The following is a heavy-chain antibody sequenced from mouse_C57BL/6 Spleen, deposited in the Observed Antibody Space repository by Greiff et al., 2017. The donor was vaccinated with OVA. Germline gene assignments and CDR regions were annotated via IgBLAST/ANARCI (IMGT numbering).Heavy chain of an antibody. J-gene: IGHJ4*01. CDR1: GYTFTSYW. Sequence: QVQLQQPGAELVMPGASVKLSCKASGYTFTSYWMHWVKQRPGQGLEWIGEIDPSDSYTNNNQKFKGKSTLTVDKSSSTAYMQLSSLTSEDSAVYYCARFGGAMDYWGQGTSVTVSS. V-gene: IGHV1-69*01. CDR3: ARFGGAMDY. CDR2: IDPSDSYT.